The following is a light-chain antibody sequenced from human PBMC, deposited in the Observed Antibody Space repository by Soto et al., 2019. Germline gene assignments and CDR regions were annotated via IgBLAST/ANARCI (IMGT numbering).Light chain of an antibody. CDR3: QSTDNSGSNYV. CDR1: ALAKQF. CDR2: KDT. V-gene: IGLV3-25*02. Sequence: SYELTQSPSVSVSPGQTARISCSGDALAKQFGNWYQQKPGQAPVVIIYKDTERPSWIPERFSGSSSGTTVTLTISGVQEEDEADYYCQSTDNSGSNYVLGSGTKV. J-gene: IGLJ1*01.